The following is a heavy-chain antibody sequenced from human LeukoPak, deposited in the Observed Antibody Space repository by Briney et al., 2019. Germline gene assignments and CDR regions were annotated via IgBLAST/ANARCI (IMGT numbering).Heavy chain of an antibody. CDR2: IYSGGST. CDR3: AKDRRYDFWSGYYFDY. D-gene: IGHD3-3*01. J-gene: IGHJ4*02. V-gene: IGHV3-66*02. Sequence: GSLRLSCAASGFTVSSNYMSWVRQAPGKGLEWVSVIYSGGSTYYADSVKGRFTISRDNSKNTLYLQMNSLRAEDTAVYYCAKDRRYDFWSGYYFDYWGQGTLVTVSS. CDR1: GFTVSSNY.